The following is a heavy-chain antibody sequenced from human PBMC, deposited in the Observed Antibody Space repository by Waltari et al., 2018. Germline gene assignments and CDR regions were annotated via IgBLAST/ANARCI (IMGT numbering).Heavy chain of an antibody. J-gene: IGHJ3*01. V-gene: IGHV3-7*01. Sequence: EVQLVESGGGLVQPGGSLSLSCAASGFIFSDFYMSWVRQAPGKGLEWVANIKQDGSETYYLDSVKGRFTISKDDVGNSLSLQMNNLRVEDTAVYYCARDMTVSQSDGFDLWGQGPWSPS. CDR3: ARDMTVSQSDGFDL. CDR1: GFIFSDFY. CDR2: IKQDGSET. D-gene: IGHD4-4*01.